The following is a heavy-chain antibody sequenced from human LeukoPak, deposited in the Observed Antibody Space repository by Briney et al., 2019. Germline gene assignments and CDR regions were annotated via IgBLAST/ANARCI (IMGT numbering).Heavy chain of an antibody. D-gene: IGHD3-22*01. J-gene: IGHJ2*01. CDR1: GGSISSYY. CDR2: IYYSGST. Sequence: SETLSLTCTVSGGSISSYYWSWIRQPPGKGLEWIGYIYYSGSTNYNPSLKSRVTISVDTSKNQFSLKLSSVTAADTAVYYCARVMYYYDSSGYGYWYFDLWGRGTLVTVSS. CDR3: ARVMYYYDSSGYGYWYFDL. V-gene: IGHV4-59*01.